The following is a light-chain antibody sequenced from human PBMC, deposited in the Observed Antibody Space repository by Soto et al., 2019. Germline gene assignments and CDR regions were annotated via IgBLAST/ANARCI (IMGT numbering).Light chain of an antibody. CDR2: GAS. Sequence: EIVMTQSPATLSVSPGERATLSCRASQSVSSNLAWYQQKPGQAPRLLIYGASTRATCIPARFSGSGSGTEFTLTISSLQSEDFADYYCQQYNNWLRTFGQGTKVEIK. CDR3: QQYNNWLRT. CDR1: QSVSSN. V-gene: IGKV3-15*01. J-gene: IGKJ1*01.